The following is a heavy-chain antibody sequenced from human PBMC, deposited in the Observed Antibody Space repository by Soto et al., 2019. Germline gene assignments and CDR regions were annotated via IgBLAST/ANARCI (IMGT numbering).Heavy chain of an antibody. Sequence: SLKRSCKAAGDTFSIYAIGWVRQAPGQGLEWMGGIIPIFGTANYAQKFQGRVTITADKSTSTAYMELSSLRSEDTAVYYCAPSNPFDYWGQGTLVTVSS. CDR3: APSNPFDY. V-gene: IGHV1-69*06. CDR1: GDTFSIYA. J-gene: IGHJ4*02. D-gene: IGHD4-4*01. CDR2: IIPIFGTA.